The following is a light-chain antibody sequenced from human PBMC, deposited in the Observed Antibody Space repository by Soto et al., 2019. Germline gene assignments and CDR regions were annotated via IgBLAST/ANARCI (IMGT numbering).Light chain of an antibody. V-gene: IGKV1-39*01. J-gene: IGKJ5*01. CDR3: QQSYSPPIN. Sequence: HSPAYLSVTLFEILNITFRASQSISSCLNWYQQKPGKAPKLLIYAASSLQSGVPSRFSGTGSGTDFTLTISKLQPGDFATYYCQQSYSPPINFGHGRRLEIK. CDR2: AAS. CDR1: QSISSC.